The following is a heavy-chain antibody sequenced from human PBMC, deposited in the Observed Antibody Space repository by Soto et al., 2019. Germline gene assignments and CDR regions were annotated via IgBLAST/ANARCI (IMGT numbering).Heavy chain of an antibody. D-gene: IGHD2-15*01. V-gene: IGHV1-69*04. CDR1: GGTFSSYT. Sequence: SVKVSCKASGGTFSSYTISWVRQAPRQGLEWMGRIIPILGIANYAQKFQGRVTITADKSTSTAYMELSSLRSEDTAVYYCARDRCSGGSCYLGFSPGVYFQHWGQGTLVTVSS. J-gene: IGHJ1*01. CDR2: IIPILGIA. CDR3: ARDRCSGGSCYLGFSPGVYFQH.